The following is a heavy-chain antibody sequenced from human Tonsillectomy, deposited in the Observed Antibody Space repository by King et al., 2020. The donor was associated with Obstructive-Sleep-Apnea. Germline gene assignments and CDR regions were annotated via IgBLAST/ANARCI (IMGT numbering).Heavy chain of an antibody. CDR1: GFTFSSYW. CDR3: ARDQRDFGVVVAATDYYGMDV. Sequence: VQLVESGGGLVQPGGSLRLSCEASGFTFSSYWMSWVLQAPGKGLEWVANIKKDGREKYYVDSVKGRFISSRDNAKNALYLQMNSLRTKDTAVYYCARDQRDFGVVVAATDYYGMDVWGQGTTVTVSS. V-gene: IGHV3-7*03. CDR2: IKKDGREK. D-gene: IGHD2-15*01. J-gene: IGHJ6*02.